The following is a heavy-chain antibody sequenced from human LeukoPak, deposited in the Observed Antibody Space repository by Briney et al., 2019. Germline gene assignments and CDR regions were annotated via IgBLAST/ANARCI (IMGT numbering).Heavy chain of an antibody. CDR3: AKDRCSNGVGCYYYYMDV. CDR2: ITGTSGRT. CDR1: GITFSNFA. D-gene: IGHD2-8*01. V-gene: IGHV3-23*01. J-gene: IGHJ6*03. Sequence: PGGSLRLSCEVSGITFSNFAMAWVRQAPGKGLEWVSLITGTSGRTYYAASVKGRFSISRDGSKNILYLQMNSLRAEDTAVYYCAKDRCSNGVGCYYYYMDVWGKGTTVTISS.